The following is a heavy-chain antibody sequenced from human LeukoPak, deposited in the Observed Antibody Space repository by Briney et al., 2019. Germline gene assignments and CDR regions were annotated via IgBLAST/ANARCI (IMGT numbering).Heavy chain of an antibody. Sequence: GWSLRLSCVPSGFGLSDTTMSLVRQAAGRGRAGVARMKVDGSDEHFVDSAKARFTIYRDNARNSLPLRMKSLSAEDTAVYFCAKGGAGAGYFPTWGQGILVIVSS. D-gene: IGHD3-10*01. CDR1: GFGLSDTT. V-gene: IGHV3-7*03. J-gene: IGHJ1*01. CDR3: AKGGAGAGYFPT. CDR2: MKVDGSDE.